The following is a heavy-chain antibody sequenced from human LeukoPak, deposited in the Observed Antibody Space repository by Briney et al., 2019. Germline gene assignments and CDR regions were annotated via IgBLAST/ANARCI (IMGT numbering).Heavy chain of an antibody. CDR3: AREWSTSDPRLTAVCDY. D-gene: IGHD6-13*01. J-gene: IGHJ4*02. CDR2: IGVGGGNT. Sequence: SVKVSCKASGFTFSNSAIQWVRQARGQRLEWIGWIGVGGGNTNYAQRFQDRVTITRDMSTSTAYMELSSLRSEDTAVYYCAREWSTSDPRLTAVCDYWGQGTLVTVSS. CDR1: GFTFSNSA. V-gene: IGHV1-58*02.